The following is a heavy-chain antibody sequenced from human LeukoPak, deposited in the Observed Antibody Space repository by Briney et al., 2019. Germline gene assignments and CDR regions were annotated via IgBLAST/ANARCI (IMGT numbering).Heavy chain of an antibody. CDR2: IKNKIDGGTT. Sequence: MAGRSLTLSCAASGFTFTDAWMSWVRQAPGKGLEWVGRIKNKIDGGTTDYAAPVKGRFTISRDDSKNTLYLQMDSLKTEDTGVYYCTTIASIPPWGQGTLVTVSS. CDR3: TTIASIPP. CDR1: GFTFTDAW. J-gene: IGHJ5*02. V-gene: IGHV3-15*01.